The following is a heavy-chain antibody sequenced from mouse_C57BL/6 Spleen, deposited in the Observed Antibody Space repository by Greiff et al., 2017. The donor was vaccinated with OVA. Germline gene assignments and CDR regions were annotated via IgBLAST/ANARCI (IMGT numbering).Heavy chain of an antibody. Sequence: EVKLQESGGGLVKPGGSLKLSCAASGFTFSDYGMHWVRQAPEKGLEWVAYISSGSSTIYYADTVKGRFTISRDNAKNTLFLQMTSLRSADSALYYCARSYYGSSYGYIDDWGTGTTVTGSS. V-gene: IGHV5-17*01. D-gene: IGHD1-1*01. CDR1: GFTFSDYG. J-gene: IGHJ1*03. CDR2: ISSGSSTI. CDR3: ARSYYGSSYGYIDD.